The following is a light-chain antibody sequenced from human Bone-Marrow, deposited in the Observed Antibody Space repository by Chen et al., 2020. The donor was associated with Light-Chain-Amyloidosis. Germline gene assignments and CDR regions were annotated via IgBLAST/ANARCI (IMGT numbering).Light chain of an antibody. CDR3: SVWDDSLNGWV. J-gene: IGLJ3*02. V-gene: IGLV1-44*01. CDR1: SSNIGSNI. Sequence: QSVLTQAPSVSAPPGQRVTISCSGSSSNIGSNIVNWYQHLPGSAPRLLIYSNDQRPSGVPGRFSGSKSGTSASLAIGALQTEDESDYYCSVWDDSLNGWVFGGGTKVTVL. CDR2: SND.